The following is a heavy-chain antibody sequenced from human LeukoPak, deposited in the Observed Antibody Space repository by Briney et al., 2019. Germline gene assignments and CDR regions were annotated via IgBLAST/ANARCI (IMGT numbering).Heavy chain of an antibody. CDR1: GGSISSYY. J-gene: IGHJ3*02. CDR2: IYYSGST. D-gene: IGHD2-2*01. Sequence: PSQTLSLTCTVSGGSISSYYRSWIRQPPGKGLEWIVYIYYSGSTNYNPSLKSRVTISVDTSKKQFSLKLSSVTAADTAVYYCASHTSPPDTIGDAFDIWGQGTMVTVSS. CDR3: ASHTSPPDTIGDAFDI. V-gene: IGHV4-59*01.